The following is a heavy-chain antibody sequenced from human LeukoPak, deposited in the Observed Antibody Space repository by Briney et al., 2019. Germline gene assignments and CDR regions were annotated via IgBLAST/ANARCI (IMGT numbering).Heavy chain of an antibody. D-gene: IGHD3-3*01. CDR1: GGSISSGGYY. J-gene: IGHJ3*02. CDR2: IYYSGST. Sequence: PSETLSLTCTVSGGSISSGGYYWSWIRQHPGKGLEWIGYIYYSGSTYYNPSLKSRVTISVDTSKNQFSLKLSSVTAADTAVYYCARVNEKGSYGFGHIPAPFDIWGQGTMVTVSS. V-gene: IGHV4-31*03. CDR3: ARVNEKGSYGFGHIPAPFDI.